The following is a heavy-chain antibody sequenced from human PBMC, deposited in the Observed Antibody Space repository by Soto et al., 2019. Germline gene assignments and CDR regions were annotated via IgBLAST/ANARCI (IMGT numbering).Heavy chain of an antibody. CDR3: ARGPHIAVDHYKKYYFDY. Sequence: ASVKVSCKASGYTFTYNFMHWVRQAPGQELEWMGIINPSGGTTRAAQKFQDRVTMTRDTSTSTVYMELSSLRSEDTAVYFCARGPHIAVDHYKKYYFDYWGRGTLVTVSS. CDR1: GYTFTYNF. D-gene: IGHD2-15*01. V-gene: IGHV1-46*01. J-gene: IGHJ4*02. CDR2: INPSGGTT.